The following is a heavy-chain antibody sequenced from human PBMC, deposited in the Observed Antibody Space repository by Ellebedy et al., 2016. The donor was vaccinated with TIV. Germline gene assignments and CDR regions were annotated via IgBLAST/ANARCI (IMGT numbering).Heavy chain of an antibody. CDR2: VSYTGAAT. CDR1: GFTFSYYA. Sequence: PGGSLRLSCTASGFTFSYYAMSWIRQAPGRGLEWVSTVSYTGAATYFAYSVKGRFTISRDNSKNTLYLHMDSLRAADTAIYYCAKVMTGYSYAPDDFWGQGTLVTVSS. D-gene: IGHD5-18*01. J-gene: IGHJ4*02. V-gene: IGHV3-23*01. CDR3: AKVMTGYSYAPDDF.